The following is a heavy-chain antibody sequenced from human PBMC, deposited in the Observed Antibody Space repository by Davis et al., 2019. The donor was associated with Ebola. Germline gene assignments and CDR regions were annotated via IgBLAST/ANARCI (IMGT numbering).Heavy chain of an antibody. Sequence: ASVKVSCKASGYTFTSHGISCVRQAPRPGLEWMGGISAYNGNTNYAQKLQGRDTMTTDTSTSTAYMELRSLRSDDTAVYYCARDRDLDVLRWFGEDYYGMDVWGQGTTVTVSS. J-gene: IGHJ6*02. CDR1: GYTFTSHG. CDR2: ISAYNGNT. V-gene: IGHV1-18*01. D-gene: IGHD3-10*01. CDR3: ARDRDLDVLRWFGEDYYGMDV.